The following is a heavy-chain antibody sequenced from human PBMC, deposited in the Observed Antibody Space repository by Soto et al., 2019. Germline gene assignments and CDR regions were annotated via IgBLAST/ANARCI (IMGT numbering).Heavy chain of an antibody. J-gene: IGHJ4*02. CDR1: GGSIISGGYS. Sequence: SETLSLTCAVSGGSIISGGYSWSWIRQAPGKGLEWIGYIYHSGSTYYNPSLKSRVTISVDRSKNQFSLKLSSVTAADTAVYYCARLYYDILAESYFFDFWGRGTLVTGSS. CDR3: ARLYYDILAESYFFDF. V-gene: IGHV4-30-2*01. D-gene: IGHD3-9*01. CDR2: IYHSGST.